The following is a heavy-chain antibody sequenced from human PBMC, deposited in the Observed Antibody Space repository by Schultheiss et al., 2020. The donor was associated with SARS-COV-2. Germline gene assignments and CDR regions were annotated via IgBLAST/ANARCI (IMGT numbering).Heavy chain of an antibody. CDR1: GFPVSGHE. J-gene: IGHJ4*02. V-gene: IGHV4-59*08. CDR3: ARATRVESLFSVRGGSFDF. CDR2: ICYSGST. D-gene: IGHD5-24*01. Sequence: GSLRLSCAASGFPVSGHEMSWVRQAPGKGLEWIGYICYSGSTYYSPSLKSRLTMSLDSSKNQLSLRLTSVTAADTAVYFCARATRVESLFSVRGGSFDFWGRGALVTVSS.